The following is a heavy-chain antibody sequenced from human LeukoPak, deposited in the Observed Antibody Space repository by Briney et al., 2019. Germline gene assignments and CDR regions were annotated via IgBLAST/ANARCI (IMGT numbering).Heavy chain of an antibody. J-gene: IGHJ6*04. CDR3: ARGVGGYDLSFYYHGMDV. CDR2: TYYRSKWYN. D-gene: IGHD5-12*01. V-gene: IGHV6-1*01. CDR1: GDSFSSNSAA. Sequence: SQTLSLTCAISGDSFSSNSAAWNWIRQSPSRGLEWLGRTYYRSKWYNDYAVPVKSRITINPDTSKNQFSLQLNSVTPEDTAVYYCARGVGGYDLSFYYHGMDVWGKGTTVTVSS.